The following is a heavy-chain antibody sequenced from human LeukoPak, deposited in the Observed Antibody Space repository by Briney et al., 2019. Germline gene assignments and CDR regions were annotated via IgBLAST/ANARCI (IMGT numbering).Heavy chain of an antibody. J-gene: IGHJ5*02. CDR2: IYPGDSDT. Sequence: GESLKISCKGSGYSFPNYWIGWVRQMPGKGLEWMGIIYPGDSDTRYSPSFQGQVTISADKSISTAYLQWSSLKASDTAMYYCARRLQRGRIAAAGGWFDPWGQGTLVTVSS. CDR3: ARRLQRGRIAAAGGWFDP. V-gene: IGHV5-51*01. D-gene: IGHD6-13*01. CDR1: GYSFPNYW.